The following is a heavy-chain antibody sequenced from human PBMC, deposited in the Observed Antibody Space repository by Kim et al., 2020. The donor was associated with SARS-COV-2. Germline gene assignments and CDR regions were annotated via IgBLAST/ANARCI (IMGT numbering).Heavy chain of an antibody. CDR2: IWYDGTTK. CDR1: AFNFRVYG. Sequence: GGSLRLSCVASAFNFRVYGMHWVRQAPGKGLEWLAVIWYDGTTKSYADSVKGRFTISRDNSKNTLYLQMDSLRGEDTAVYYCATDAGLAPFDIWCQGT. J-gene: IGHJ3*02. V-gene: IGHV3-33*01. CDR3: ATDAGLAPFDI.